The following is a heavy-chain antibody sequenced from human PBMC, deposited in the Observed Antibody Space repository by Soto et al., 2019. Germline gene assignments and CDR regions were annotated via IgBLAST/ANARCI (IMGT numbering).Heavy chain of an antibody. CDR3: ARDPGHAGNEYYTFYY. CDR2: ISCAGTST. V-gene: IGHV3-30-3*01. J-gene: IGHJ4*02. D-gene: IGHD3-3*01. CDR1: GFTLSSYA. Sequence: QVQLVESGGGVVQPGRSLRLSCAASGFTLSSYAMHWVRQAPGKGLEWVAVISCAGTSTYYADSVRGRFTISRDNSKDTVYLQLNSLRTEYTAVYHCARDPGHAGNEYYTFYYWGQGTLVTVSS.